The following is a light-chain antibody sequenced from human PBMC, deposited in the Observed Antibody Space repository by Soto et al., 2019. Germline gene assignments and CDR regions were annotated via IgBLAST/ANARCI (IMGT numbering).Light chain of an antibody. Sequence: QSALTQPPSASGSPGQSVTISCTGTSSDVGGYNYVSWYQQHPGKAPKLMIYEVSKRPSGVPDRFSGSKSGNTASLTVYGHQAEDEADYYCSYYAGSNNLRVLGTGTKLTVL. CDR3: SYYAGSNNLRV. V-gene: IGLV2-8*01. J-gene: IGLJ1*01. CDR1: SSDVGGYNY. CDR2: EVS.